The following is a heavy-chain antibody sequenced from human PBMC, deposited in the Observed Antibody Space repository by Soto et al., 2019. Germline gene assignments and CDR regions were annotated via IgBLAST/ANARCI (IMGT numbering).Heavy chain of an antibody. D-gene: IGHD1-7*01. CDR3: AHRRTHYGMAV. CDR2: IYWDDAK. Sequence: QITLKESGPTLVKPTQTLTLTCTFSGFSLSTSGVGVGWIRQPPGKALEWLALIYWDDAKRYSPSLKSRLTITKDTPKNQVVLKTTNMDPVDTATYYCAHRRTHYGMAVWGQGTTVTVS. J-gene: IGHJ6*02. V-gene: IGHV2-5*02. CDR1: GFSLSTSGVG.